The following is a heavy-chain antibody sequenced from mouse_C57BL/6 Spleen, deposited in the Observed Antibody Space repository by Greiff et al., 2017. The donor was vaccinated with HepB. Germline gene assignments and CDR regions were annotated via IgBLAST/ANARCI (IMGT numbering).Heavy chain of an antibody. D-gene: IGHD2-4*01. J-gene: IGHJ2*01. CDR2: IDPEDGDT. Sequence: EVQLQQSGAELVRPGASVKLSCTASGFNIKDYYMHWVKQRPEQGLEWIGRIDPEDGDTEYATKFQGKATMTADTSSNTAYLQLSSLTSEDTAVYYCTTAPYDYGYFDYWGQGTTLTVSS. CDR1: GFNIKDYY. V-gene: IGHV14-1*01. CDR3: TTAPYDYGYFDY.